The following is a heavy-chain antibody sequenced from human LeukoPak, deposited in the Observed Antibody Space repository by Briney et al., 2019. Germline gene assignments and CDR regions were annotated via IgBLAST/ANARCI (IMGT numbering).Heavy chain of an antibody. CDR3: AREPKYYYGSGSLDY. J-gene: IGHJ4*02. CDR1: GCTFTSYY. CDR2: INPNSGGT. D-gene: IGHD3-10*01. V-gene: IGHV1-2*02. Sequence: ASVKVSCKASGCTFTSYYMHWVRQAPGQGLEWMGWINPNSGGTNYAQKFQGRVTMTRDTSISTAYMELSRLRSDDTAVYYCAREPKYYYGSGSLDYWGQGTLVTVSS.